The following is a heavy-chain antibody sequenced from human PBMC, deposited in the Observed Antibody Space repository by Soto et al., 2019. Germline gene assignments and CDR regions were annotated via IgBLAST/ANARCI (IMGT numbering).Heavy chain of an antibody. Sequence: QVQLQESGPGLVKPSQTLSLTCTVSGGSISSGGYYWSWIRQHPGTGLEWIGYISYSGSTYYNPALKTRVTIAGERSKYQFSLILCSVTASDTAVYYCARGVLHWGQGTLVTVSS. CDR2: ISYSGST. CDR3: ARGVLH. CDR1: GGSISSGGYY. J-gene: IGHJ4*01. V-gene: IGHV4-31*03.